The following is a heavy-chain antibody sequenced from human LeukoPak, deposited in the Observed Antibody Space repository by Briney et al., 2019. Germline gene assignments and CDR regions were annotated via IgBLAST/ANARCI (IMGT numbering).Heavy chain of an antibody. CDR2: ISAYNGNT. V-gene: IGHV1-18*01. D-gene: IGHD1-26*01. CDR1: GYTFTSYG. CDR3: ARDSGSSPYFDY. Sequence: EASVKVSCKASGYTFTSYGISWARQAPGQGLEWMGWISAYNGNTNYAQKFQGRVTMTRDTSTSTVYMELSSLRSEDTAVYYCARDSGSSPYFDYWGQGTLVTVSS. J-gene: IGHJ4*02.